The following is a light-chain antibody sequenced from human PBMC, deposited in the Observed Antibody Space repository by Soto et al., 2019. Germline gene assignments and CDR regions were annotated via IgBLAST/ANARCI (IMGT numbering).Light chain of an antibody. Sequence: DIQMTQSPSSLSASVGDRVTITCRASQGIINELGWYQQKPGKAPKLLIYTASTLQSGVPSRFSGSGSGTDFTLTISSLQPEDFATYYCQQLNSYPNTFGQG. CDR3: QQLNSYPNT. CDR1: QGIINE. V-gene: IGKV1-17*01. J-gene: IGKJ5*01. CDR2: TAS.